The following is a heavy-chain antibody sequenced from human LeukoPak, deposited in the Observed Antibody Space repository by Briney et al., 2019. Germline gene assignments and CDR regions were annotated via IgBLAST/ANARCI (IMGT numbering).Heavy chain of an antibody. Sequence: PSETLSLTCTVSGGSISSYHWSWIRQPPGKGLEWIGYIYYSGRTVYNPSLKSRLTMSLDTSKNQFSLKLSSVTAADTAVYYCAGDYDSGSYRFDYWGQGALVTVSS. V-gene: IGHV4-59*01. CDR3: AGDYDSGSYRFDY. CDR2: IYYSGRT. D-gene: IGHD3-10*01. CDR1: GGSISSYH. J-gene: IGHJ4*02.